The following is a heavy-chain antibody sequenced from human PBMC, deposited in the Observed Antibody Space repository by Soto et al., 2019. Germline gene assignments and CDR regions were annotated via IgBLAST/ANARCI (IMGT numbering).Heavy chain of an antibody. Sequence: GASLKISGKRPGYSFTSYRSSWVRQMTGKGLEWMGIIYPGDSDTRYSPSFQGQVTISADKSISTAYLQWSSLKASDTAMYYCASTATYYYYYGMDVWGQGTTVTVSS. CDR1: GYSFTSYR. V-gene: IGHV5-51*01. J-gene: IGHJ6*02. CDR3: ASTATYYYYYGMDV. CDR2: IYPGDSDT. D-gene: IGHD2-15*01.